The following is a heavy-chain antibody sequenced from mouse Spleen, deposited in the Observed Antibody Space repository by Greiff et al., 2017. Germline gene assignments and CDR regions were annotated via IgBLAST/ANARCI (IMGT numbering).Heavy chain of an antibody. V-gene: IGHV1S29*02. D-gene: IGHD1-1*01. J-gene: IGHJ4*01. CDR2: IYPYNGGT. CDR1: GYTFTDYN. CDR3: ARYIYYYGSGYAMDY. Sequence: EVQLQQSGPELVKPGASVKISCKASGYTFTDYNMHWVKQSHGKSLEWIGYIYPYNGGTGYNQKFKSKATLTVDNSSSTAYMELRSLTSEDSAVYYCARYIYYYGSGYAMDYWGQGTSVTVSS.